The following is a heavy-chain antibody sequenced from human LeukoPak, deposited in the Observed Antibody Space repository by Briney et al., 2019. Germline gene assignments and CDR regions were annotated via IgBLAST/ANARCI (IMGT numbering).Heavy chain of an antibody. D-gene: IGHD3-16*02. J-gene: IGHJ4*02. CDR2: IGGSGSST. V-gene: IGHV3-23*01. Sequence: GGSLRLSCAVSGFSFSSYGMSWVRQAPGKGLEWVSAIGGSGSSTYYADSVKGRFTISRDNAKNSLYLQMNSLRAEDTAVYYCAREVRDDYVWGSYRYLNYWGQGTLVTVSS. CDR1: GFSFSSYG. CDR3: AREVRDDYVWGSYRYLNY.